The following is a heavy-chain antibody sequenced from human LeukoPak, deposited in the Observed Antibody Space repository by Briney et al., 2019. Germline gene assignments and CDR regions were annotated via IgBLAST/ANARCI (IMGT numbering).Heavy chain of an antibody. CDR3: ARDSSGPLY. J-gene: IGHJ4*02. Sequence: PGGSLRLSCAASGFTFSTYTMNWVRQAPGQGLEWVSSISSDSTYIYYADSVQGRFTISRDNAENSLYLQMNSLTAEDTAVYYCARDSSGPLYWGQGTLVTVSS. D-gene: IGHD6-19*01. V-gene: IGHV3-21*01. CDR2: ISSDSTYI. CDR1: GFTFSTYT.